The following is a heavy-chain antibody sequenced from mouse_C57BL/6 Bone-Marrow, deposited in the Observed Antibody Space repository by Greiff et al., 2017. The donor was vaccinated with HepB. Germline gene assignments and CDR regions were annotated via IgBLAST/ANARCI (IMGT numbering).Heavy chain of an antibody. CDR1: GYTFTSYW. V-gene: IGHV1-69*01. CDR2: IDPSDSYT. D-gene: IGHD4-1*01. Sequence: QVQLQQPGAELVMPGASVKLSCKASGYTFTSYWMHWVKQRPGQGLEWIGEIDPSDSYTNYNQKFKGKSTLTVDKSSSTAYMQLSSLTSEDSAVYYCARGGLGQDAFDYWGQGTTLTVSS. J-gene: IGHJ2*01. CDR3: ARGGLGQDAFDY.